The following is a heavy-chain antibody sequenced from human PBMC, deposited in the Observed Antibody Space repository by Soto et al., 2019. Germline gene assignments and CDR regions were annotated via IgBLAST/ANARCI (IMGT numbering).Heavy chain of an antibody. CDR2: IWYDGSNK. V-gene: IGHV3-33*01. CDR3: ARRSLGTSLDAFDI. J-gene: IGHJ3*02. CDR1: GFTFSSYG. D-gene: IGHD6-13*01. Sequence: PGGSLRLSCAASGFTFSSYGMHWVRQAPGKGLEWVAVIWYDGSNKYYADSVKGRFTISRDNAKNSLYLQMNSLRDEDTAVYYCARRSLGTSLDAFDIWGQGTMVTVSS.